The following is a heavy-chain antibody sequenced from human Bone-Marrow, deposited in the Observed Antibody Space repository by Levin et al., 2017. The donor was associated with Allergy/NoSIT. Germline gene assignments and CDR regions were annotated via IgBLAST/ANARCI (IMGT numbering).Heavy chain of an antibody. CDR3: AGDGGSSSWSYY. CDR2: IYYSGST. J-gene: IGHJ4*02. D-gene: IGHD6-13*01. Sequence: SETLSLTCTVSGGSISSDHHYWAWIRQPPGKGLEWIGSIYYSGSTYYNPSLKSRVTISEDTSKNQFALKLNSVTAADTAVYYCAGDGGSSSWSYYWGQGTLVTVSS. CDR1: GGSISSDHHY. V-gene: IGHV4-39*01.